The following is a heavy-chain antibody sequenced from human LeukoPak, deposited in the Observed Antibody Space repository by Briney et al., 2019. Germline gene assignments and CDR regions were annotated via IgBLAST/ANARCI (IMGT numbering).Heavy chain of an antibody. CDR2: IKQDGSEK. Sequence: GGSLRLSCAASGFTFSSYWMSWVRQAPGKGLEWVANIKQDGSEKYYVDSVKGRFTISRDNAKNSLYLQMNSLRAEDTAVYYCAKEAGQWLVSFDYWGQGTLVTVSS. CDR1: GFTFSSYW. J-gene: IGHJ4*02. D-gene: IGHD6-19*01. CDR3: AKEAGQWLVSFDY. V-gene: IGHV3-7*03.